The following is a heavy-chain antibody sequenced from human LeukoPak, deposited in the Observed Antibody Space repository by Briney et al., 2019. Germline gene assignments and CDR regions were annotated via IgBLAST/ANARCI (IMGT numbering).Heavy chain of an antibody. J-gene: IGHJ5*02. D-gene: IGHD6-13*01. CDR1: GYTFTSYD. CDR2: TSPNSGNT. Sequence: ASVKVSCKASGYTFTSYDINWVRHATGRGLEWMGWTSPNSGNTGYAQKFQGRVTMTRNTSISTAYMELSSLRSEDTAVYYCARGGSFSSGYSSSWDNWFDPWGQGTLVTVSS. CDR3: ARGGSFSSGYSSSWDNWFDP. V-gene: IGHV1-8*01.